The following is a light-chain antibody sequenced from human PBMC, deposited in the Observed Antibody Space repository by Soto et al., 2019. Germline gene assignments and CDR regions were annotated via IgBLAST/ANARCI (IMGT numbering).Light chain of an antibody. CDR3: AAWDDSLIYV. CDR1: SSNIGSNT. Sequence: VLTQPPSASGTPGQRVTISCSGSSSNIGSNTVNWFQQLPGTAPKLLIHANNQRPSGVPARFSGSKSGTSASLAISGLQSEDEAEYYCAAWDDSLIYVFGTGTKLTVL. V-gene: IGLV1-44*01. CDR2: ANN. J-gene: IGLJ1*01.